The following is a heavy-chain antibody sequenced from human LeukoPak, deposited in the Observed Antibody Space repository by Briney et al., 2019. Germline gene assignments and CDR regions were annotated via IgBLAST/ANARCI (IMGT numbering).Heavy chain of an antibody. Sequence: GASVKVSCKVSGYTLTELSMHWVRQAPGKGLEWMGGFDPEDGETIYAQKFQGRVTMTEDTSTDTAYMELSSLRSEDTAVYYCATRITMIVVVDDAFDIWGQGTMVTVSS. CDR1: GYTLTELS. D-gene: IGHD3-22*01. V-gene: IGHV1-24*01. J-gene: IGHJ3*02. CDR2: FDPEDGET. CDR3: ATRITMIVVVDDAFDI.